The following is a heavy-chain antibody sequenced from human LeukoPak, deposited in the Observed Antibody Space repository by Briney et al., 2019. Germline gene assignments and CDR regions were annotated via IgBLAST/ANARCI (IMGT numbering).Heavy chain of an antibody. D-gene: IGHD6-19*01. CDR2: ISSSSSYM. V-gene: IGHV3-21*01. J-gene: IGHJ4*02. CDR1: GFTFSSYY. CDR3: ARDRGSGWHTFDY. Sequence: GGSLRLSCAASGFTFSSYYMSWVRQAPGKGLEWVSSISSSSSYMFYADSVRGRFTISGDNAKNSLYLQMNSLRAEDTAVYYCARDRGSGWHTFDYWGQGTLVTVSS.